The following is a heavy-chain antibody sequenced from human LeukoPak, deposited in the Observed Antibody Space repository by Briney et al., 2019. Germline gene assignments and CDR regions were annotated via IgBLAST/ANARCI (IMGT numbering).Heavy chain of an antibody. J-gene: IGHJ4*02. D-gene: IGHD3-22*01. Sequence: GGSLRLSCAASRFTFSNYWMSWVRQAPGKGLEWVANIKQDGSEKYYVDSVKGRFTISRDNAKNSLYLQMNSLRVEDTAVYYRARANYYYDSSGYSYWGQGTLVTVSS. CDR1: RFTFSNYW. V-gene: IGHV3-7*05. CDR3: ARANYYYDSSGYSY. CDR2: IKQDGSEK.